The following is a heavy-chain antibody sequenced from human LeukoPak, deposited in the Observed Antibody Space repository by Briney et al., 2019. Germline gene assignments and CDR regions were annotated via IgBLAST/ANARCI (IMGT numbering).Heavy chain of an antibody. D-gene: IGHD6-13*01. Sequence: PSETLSLTCAVYGGSFSGYYWSWLRQPPGKGLEWIGEINHSGSTNYNPSLKSRVTISVDTSKNQFSLKLSSVTAADTAVYYCARGSSSSWYGYFDYWGQGTLVTVSS. J-gene: IGHJ4*02. V-gene: IGHV4-34*01. CDR3: ARGSSSSWYGYFDY. CDR1: GGSFSGYY. CDR2: INHSGST.